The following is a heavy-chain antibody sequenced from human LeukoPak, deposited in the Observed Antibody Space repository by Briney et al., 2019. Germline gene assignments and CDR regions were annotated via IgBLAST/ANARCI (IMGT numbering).Heavy chain of an antibody. V-gene: IGHV3-21*01. Sequence: PGGSLRLSCAASGFTFSSYSMNWVRQAPGKGLEWVSSISSSSSYIYYADSVKGRFTISRDNAKNSLYLQMNSLRAEDTAVYYCARDRGGYNAEFDPSGDRNLVSVSS. D-gene: IGHD5-24*01. CDR3: ARDRGGYNAEFDP. CDR2: ISSSSSYI. J-gene: IGHJ5*02. CDR1: GFTFSSYS.